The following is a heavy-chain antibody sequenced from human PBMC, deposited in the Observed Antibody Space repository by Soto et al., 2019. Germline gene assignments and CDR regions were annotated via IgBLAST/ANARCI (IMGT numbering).Heavy chain of an antibody. V-gene: IGHV3-23*01. CDR3: AKGSWDGDPDYYYYYGMDV. J-gene: IGHJ6*02. D-gene: IGHD6-13*01. Sequence: EVQLLESGGGLVQPGGSLRLSCAASGFTFSSYAMSWVRQAPGKGLEWVSAISGSGGSTYYADSVKGRFTISRDNSKNTLYLQMNSRRAEDTAVYYCAKGSWDGDPDYYYYYGMDVWGQGTTVTVSS. CDR1: GFTFSSYA. CDR2: ISGSGGST.